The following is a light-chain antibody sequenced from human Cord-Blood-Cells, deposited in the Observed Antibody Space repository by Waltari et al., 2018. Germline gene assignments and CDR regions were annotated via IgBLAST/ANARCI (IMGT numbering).Light chain of an antibody. CDR2: AAS. Sequence: DIPITQSPSSLSASVGDRVTITCRASQSISSYLNWYQQKPGKAPKLLIYAASSLQSGVPSRFSGSGSGTDFTLNISSLQPEDFATYYCQQSYSTPRTFGQGTKVEIK. CDR1: QSISSY. CDR3: QQSYSTPRT. J-gene: IGKJ1*01. V-gene: IGKV1-39*01.